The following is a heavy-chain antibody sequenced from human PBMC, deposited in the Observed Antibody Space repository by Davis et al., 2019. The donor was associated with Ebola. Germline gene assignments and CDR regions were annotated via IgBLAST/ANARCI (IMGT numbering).Heavy chain of an antibody. D-gene: IGHD1-26*01. CDR3: VRGWGRTGMVV. J-gene: IGHJ6*02. CDR1: GDSVSGNNGA. CDR2: TYYYRSKWYI. V-gene: IGHV6-1*01. Sequence: PSETLSLTCAISGDSVSGNNGAWNWIRQSPSRGLEWLGRTYYYRSKWYIDYAESVKGRIIINPDTSKNQLSLQVNSVTPEDTAVYYCVRGWGRTGMVVWGQGTTVTVSS.